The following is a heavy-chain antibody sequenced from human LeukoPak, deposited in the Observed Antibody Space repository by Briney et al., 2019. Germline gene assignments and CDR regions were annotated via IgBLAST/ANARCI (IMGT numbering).Heavy chain of an antibody. J-gene: IGHJ4*02. V-gene: IGHV3-21*04. CDR1: GFTFSSYS. Sequence: GGSLRLSCAASGFTFSSYSMNWVRQAPGKGLEWVSSISSSSSYIYYADSVKGRFTISRDNSKNTLYLQMNSLRAEDTAVYYCAKDRGLGIFDYWGQGTLVTVSS. CDR3: AKDRGLGIFDY. CDR2: ISSSSSYI. D-gene: IGHD7-27*01.